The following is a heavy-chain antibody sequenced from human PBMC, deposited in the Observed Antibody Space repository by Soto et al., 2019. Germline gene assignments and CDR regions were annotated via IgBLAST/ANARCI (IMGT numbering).Heavy chain of an antibody. J-gene: IGHJ5*02. CDR1: GGSISNNF. D-gene: IGHD3-10*01. CDR2: ISTSGNT. V-gene: IGHV4-4*07. Sequence: QVQLQESGPGLVKPSETLSLTCTVSGGSISNNFWSWIRQPAGKRLEWIWRISTSGNTNYNPSLKSRVTMSVDMSKNQFSLKVSSVTAADTAVYYCARDSINMVRGVFIGVDWFDPWGPGPLVTVSS. CDR3: ARDSINMVRGVFIGVDWFDP.